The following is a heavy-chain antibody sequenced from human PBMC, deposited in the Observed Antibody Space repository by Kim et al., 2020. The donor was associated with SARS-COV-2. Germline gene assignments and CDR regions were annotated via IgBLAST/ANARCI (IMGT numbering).Heavy chain of an antibody. V-gene: IGHV4-59*13. CDR2: IYYSGST. CDR3: ARDREAFDI. CDR1: GGSISSYY. Sequence: SETLSLTCTVSGGSISSYYWSWIRQPPGKGLEWIGYIYYSGSTNYNPSLKSRVTISVDTSKNQFSLKLSSVTAADTAVYYCARDREAFDIWGQGTMVTVYS. J-gene: IGHJ3*02. D-gene: IGHD1-26*01.